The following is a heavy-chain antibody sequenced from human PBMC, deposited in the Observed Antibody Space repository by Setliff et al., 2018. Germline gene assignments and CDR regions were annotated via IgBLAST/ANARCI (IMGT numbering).Heavy chain of an antibody. CDR1: GGSFSSIH. D-gene: IGHD6-6*01. V-gene: IGHV4-34*01. J-gene: IGHJ5*02. CDR2: VSHSGST. CDR3: ARGRNIAARLLDT. Sequence: SETLSLTCAVFGGSFSSIHWSCIRQSPGKGLEWLGKVSHSGSTDHNPSLKSRVTISVDTSKNQFSLNLSPVTAADTAVYYCARGRNIAARLLDTWGQGSLVTVSS.